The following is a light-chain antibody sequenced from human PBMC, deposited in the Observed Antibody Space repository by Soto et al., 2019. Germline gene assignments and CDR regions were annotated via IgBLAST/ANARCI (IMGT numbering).Light chain of an antibody. CDR3: QQRSNWPPMYT. Sequence: EIVLTHSPATLSLSPGERATLSCRASQSVSSYLACYQQKPGQAPRLLIYDASNRATGIPARFSGSGSGTDFTLTISSLEPEDFAVYDCQQRSNWPPMYTFGQGTKLEIK. J-gene: IGKJ2*01. CDR2: DAS. V-gene: IGKV3-11*01. CDR1: QSVSSY.